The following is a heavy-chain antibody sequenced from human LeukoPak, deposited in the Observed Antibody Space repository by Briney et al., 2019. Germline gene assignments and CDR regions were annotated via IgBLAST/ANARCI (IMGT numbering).Heavy chain of an antibody. V-gene: IGHV3-23*01. Sequence: GGSLRLSCAASGFTFSSYAMNWVRQAPGKGLEWVSTISSSGVSTYYADSVKGRFTISRDNSKNTLYLQMNSLRAEDTAVYYCAKLLTSGWRPIDYWGQGTLVTVSS. J-gene: IGHJ4*02. CDR3: AKLLTSGWRPIDY. CDR2: ISSSGVST. CDR1: GFTFSSYA. D-gene: IGHD6-19*01.